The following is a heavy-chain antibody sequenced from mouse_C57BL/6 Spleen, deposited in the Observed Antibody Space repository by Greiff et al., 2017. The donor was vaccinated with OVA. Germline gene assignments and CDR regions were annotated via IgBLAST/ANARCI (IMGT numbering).Heavy chain of an antibody. CDR2: ILPGSGST. V-gene: IGHV1-9*01. CDR1: GYTFTGYW. Sequence: QVQLQQSGAELMKPGASVKLSCKASGYTFTGYWIEWVKQRPGHGLEWIGEILPGSGSTNYNEKFKGKATFTADTSSNTAYMQLSSLTTEESAIYYWARVGLRYDEGPWFAYWGQGTLVTVSA. D-gene: IGHD2-12*01. CDR3: ARVGLRYDEGPWFAY. J-gene: IGHJ3*01.